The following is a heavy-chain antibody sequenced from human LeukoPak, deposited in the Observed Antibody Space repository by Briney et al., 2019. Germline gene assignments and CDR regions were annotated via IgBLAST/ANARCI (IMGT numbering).Heavy chain of an antibody. Sequence: AASVKVSCKASGGTFSSYAISWVRQAPGQGLEWMGGIIPIFGTANYAQKFQGRVTITADESTSTAYMELSSLRSEDTAVYYCAIGSYWLTVYYFDYWGQGTLVTVSS. J-gene: IGHJ4*02. CDR1: GGTFSSYA. D-gene: IGHD1-26*01. V-gene: IGHV1-69*01. CDR2: IIPIFGTA. CDR3: AIGSYWLTVYYFDY.